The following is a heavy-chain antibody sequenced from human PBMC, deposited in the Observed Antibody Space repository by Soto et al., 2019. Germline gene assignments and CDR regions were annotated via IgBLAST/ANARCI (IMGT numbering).Heavy chain of an antibody. CDR2: IGGGGVPT. V-gene: IGHV3-23*01. D-gene: IGHD6-13*01. J-gene: IGHJ4*02. CDR1: GFTFSNYA. CDR3: AKRIAAAGPYFDY. Sequence: GGSLRLSCAASGFTFSNYAMSWVRQAPGKGLEWVSAIGGGGVPTYHADSVKGRFTISRDNSKNTLYLQMNSLRAEDTAVYYCAKRIAAAGPYFDYWGQGTLVTVSS.